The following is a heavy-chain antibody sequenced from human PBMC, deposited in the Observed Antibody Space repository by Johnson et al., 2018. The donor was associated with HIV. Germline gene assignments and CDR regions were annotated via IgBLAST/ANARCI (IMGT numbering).Heavy chain of an antibody. CDR3: ARAPEVWELRHPGTFDV. D-gene: IGHD3-3*01. CDR2: IKQDGSEK. CDR1: GFTFSSYA. Sequence: VQLVESGGGVVQPGRSLRLSCAASGFTFSSYAMHWVRQAPGKGLEWVANIKQDGSEKYYVDYVKGRFTISRDNAKNSLFLQMNSLRAEDTAVYYCARAPEVWELRHPGTFDVWGQGTLVTVSS. J-gene: IGHJ3*01. V-gene: IGHV3-7*03.